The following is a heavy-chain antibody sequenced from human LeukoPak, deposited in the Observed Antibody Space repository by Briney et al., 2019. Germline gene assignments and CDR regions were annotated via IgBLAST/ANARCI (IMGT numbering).Heavy chain of an antibody. CDR1: GGSISSYY. J-gene: IGHJ6*03. Sequence: PSGTLSLTCTVSGGSISSYYWSWIRQPPGKGLEWIGYIYYSGSTNYNPSLKSRVTISVDTSKNQFSLKLSSVTAADTAVYYCARVVTIFGVGRYYYYYYMDVWGKGTTVTVSS. V-gene: IGHV4-59*01. D-gene: IGHD3-3*01. CDR2: IYYSGST. CDR3: ARVVTIFGVGRYYYYYYMDV.